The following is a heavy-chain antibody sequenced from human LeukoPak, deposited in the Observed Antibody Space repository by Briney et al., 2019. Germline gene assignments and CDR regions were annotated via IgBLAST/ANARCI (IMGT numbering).Heavy chain of an antibody. D-gene: IGHD3-3*01. V-gene: IGHV4-31*03. J-gene: IGHJ6*02. Sequence: SETLSLTCTVSGGSISSGGYYWSWIRQHPGKGLEWIGYIYYSGSTYYNPSLKSRVTISVDTSKNQFSLKLSSVTAAGTAVYYCARENDYDLGMDVWGQGTTVTVSS. CDR3: ARENDYDLGMDV. CDR2: IYYSGST. CDR1: GGSISSGGYY.